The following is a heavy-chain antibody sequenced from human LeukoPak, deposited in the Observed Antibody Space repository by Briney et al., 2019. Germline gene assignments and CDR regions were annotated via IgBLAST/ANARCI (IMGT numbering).Heavy chain of an antibody. CDR3: AKDGWSGSTAFDY. V-gene: IGHV3-23*01. Sequence: GGSLRLSCAVSGITLSNYGMSWVRQAPGKGLEWVSAISGSGGSTYYADSVKGRFTISRDNSKNTLYLQMNSLRAEDTAVYYCAKDGWSGSTAFDYWGQGTLVTVSS. J-gene: IGHJ4*02. CDR1: GITLSNYG. D-gene: IGHD3-3*01. CDR2: ISGSGGST.